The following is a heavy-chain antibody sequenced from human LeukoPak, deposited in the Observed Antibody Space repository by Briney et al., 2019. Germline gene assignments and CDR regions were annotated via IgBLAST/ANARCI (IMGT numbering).Heavy chain of an antibody. V-gene: IGHV3-48*03. J-gene: IGHJ4*02. CDR2: ISSGGSTI. CDR3: AKDSHSWQTNPFDY. D-gene: IGHD6-13*01. Sequence: GGSLRLSCAASGFTFSSYEMNWVRQAPGKGLEWVSYISSGGSTIYYADSVKGRFTISRDNSKNTLYLQMNSLRAEDTAVYYCAKDSHSWQTNPFDYWGQGTLVTVSS. CDR1: GFTFSSYE.